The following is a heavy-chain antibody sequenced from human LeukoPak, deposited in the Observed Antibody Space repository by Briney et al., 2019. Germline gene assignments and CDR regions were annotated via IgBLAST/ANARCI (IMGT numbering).Heavy chain of an antibody. CDR2: ISAYNGNT. Sequence: GASVKVSCKASGYTFTSYGVSWVRQAPGQGLEWMGWISAYNGNTNYAQKLQGRVTMTTDTSTSTAYMELSSLRSEDTAVYYCARGNYGGKVFRYYYYGMDVWGQGTTVTVSS. CDR3: ARGNYGGKVFRYYYYGMDV. CDR1: GYTFTSYG. J-gene: IGHJ6*02. V-gene: IGHV1-18*01. D-gene: IGHD4-23*01.